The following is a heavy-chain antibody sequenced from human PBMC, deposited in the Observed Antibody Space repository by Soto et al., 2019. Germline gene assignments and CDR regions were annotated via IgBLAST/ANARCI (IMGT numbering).Heavy chain of an antibody. CDR3: AKEAAGTSGYYGMDV. D-gene: IGHD6-13*01. CDR1: GFTFDDYA. CDR2: ISWNSGSI. V-gene: IGHV3-9*01. Sequence: PGGSLRLSCAASGFTFDDYAMHWVRQAPGKGLEWVSGISWNSGSIGYADSVKGRFTISRDNAKNSLYLQMNSLRTEDTALYYCAKEAAGTSGYYGMDVWGQGTTVTVSS. J-gene: IGHJ6*01.